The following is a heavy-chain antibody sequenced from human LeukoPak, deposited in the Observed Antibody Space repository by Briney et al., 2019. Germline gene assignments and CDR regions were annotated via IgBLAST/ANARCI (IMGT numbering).Heavy chain of an antibody. V-gene: IGHV4-59*01. D-gene: IGHD1-1*01. J-gene: IGHJ5*02. CDR3: ARDPRGGTSRDNWFDP. CDR2: IYYSGST. CDR1: VGSISSYY. Sequence: SETLSLTCPVSVGSISSYYWSWIRQPPGKGLEWMGYIYYSGSTNYNPSLKSRVTISVDTSKTQFSLKLNSVTAADRAVYYCARDPRGGTSRDNWFDPWGQGTLVTVSS.